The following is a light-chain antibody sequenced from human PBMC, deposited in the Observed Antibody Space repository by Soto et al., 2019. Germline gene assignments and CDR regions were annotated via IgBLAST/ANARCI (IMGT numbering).Light chain of an antibody. CDR2: GAS. CDR1: QSVNSN. CDR3: QQYHNLWT. Sequence: VMTQSPSTLSVSPGERATLSCRASQSVNSNLAWYQQKPGQAPRLLIYGASTRATAIPARFTGSGSGTEFTLTITSLQSEDFALYYCQQYHNLWTFGQGTKVDTK. J-gene: IGKJ1*01. V-gene: IGKV3-15*01.